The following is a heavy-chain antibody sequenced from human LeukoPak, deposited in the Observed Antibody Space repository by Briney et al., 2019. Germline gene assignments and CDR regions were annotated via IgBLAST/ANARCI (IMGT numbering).Heavy chain of an antibody. CDR2: IYHSGST. V-gene: IGHV4-38-2*02. D-gene: IGHD3-16*01. J-gene: IGHJ4*02. Sequence: SETLSLACTVSGYSISSGYYWGWIRQPPGKGLEWIGSIYHSGSTYYNPSLKSRVTISVDTSKNQFSLKLSSVTAADTAVYYCARGRDGDYVWGSYGRFDYWGQGTLVTVSS. CDR3: ARGRDGDYVWGSYGRFDY. CDR1: GYSISSGYY.